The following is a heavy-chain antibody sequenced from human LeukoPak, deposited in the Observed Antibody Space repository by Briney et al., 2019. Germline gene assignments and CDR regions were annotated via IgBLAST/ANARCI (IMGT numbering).Heavy chain of an antibody. Sequence: PGGSLRLSCAAPGFSVSDYSISWIRQSPGKGPEWISYVMSGRGSTNYADSVKGRFTISRDNAKNSVALQLDGLRADDTAVYFCARERRGNYYAFESWGKGTLVTVSS. CDR3: ARERRGNYYAFES. CDR2: VMSGRGST. V-gene: IGHV3-11*05. CDR1: GFSVSDYS. D-gene: IGHD3-22*01. J-gene: IGHJ4*02.